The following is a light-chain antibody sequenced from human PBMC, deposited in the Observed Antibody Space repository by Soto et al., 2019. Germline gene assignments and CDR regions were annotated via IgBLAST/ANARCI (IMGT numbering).Light chain of an antibody. CDR1: QSVSSNY. CDR3: QHYGSSPWT. Sequence: EIVLTQSPGTLSLSPGERATLSCRASQSVSSNYLAWYQQKPGQAPRLLIYGASSRATGIPDRFSGSGYGTDFTLTISRLEPEDFAVYYCQHYGSSPWTFGQGNKVDIK. CDR2: GAS. V-gene: IGKV3-20*01. J-gene: IGKJ1*01.